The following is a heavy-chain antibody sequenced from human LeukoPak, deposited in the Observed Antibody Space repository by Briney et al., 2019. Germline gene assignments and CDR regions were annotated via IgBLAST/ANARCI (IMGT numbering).Heavy chain of an antibody. J-gene: IGHJ3*02. CDR2: IYRSGIT. Sequence: PSETLSLTCTVSGVSISTYYWGWIRQPPGKGLEWIGYIYRSGITNYNPSLKSRVTISVDTSKNQFSLKLSSVTAADTAVYYCARGGAYGDVDAFDIWGQGTLVTVSS. D-gene: IGHD4-17*01. V-gene: IGHV4-59*01. CDR1: GVSISTYY. CDR3: ARGGAYGDVDAFDI.